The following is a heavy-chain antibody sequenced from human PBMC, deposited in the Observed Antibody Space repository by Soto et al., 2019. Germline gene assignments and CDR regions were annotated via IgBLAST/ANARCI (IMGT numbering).Heavy chain of an antibody. CDR1: GYSISSGYY. CDR3: ARDGGTRDAFDI. D-gene: IGHD3-16*01. Sequence: SETLSLTCAVSGYSISSGYYWGWIRQPPGKGLEWIGSIYHGGSTYYNPSLKSRVTISVDTSKNQFSLKLSSVTAADTAVYYCARDGGTRDAFDIWGQGTMVTVSS. J-gene: IGHJ3*02. V-gene: IGHV4-38-2*02. CDR2: IYHGGST.